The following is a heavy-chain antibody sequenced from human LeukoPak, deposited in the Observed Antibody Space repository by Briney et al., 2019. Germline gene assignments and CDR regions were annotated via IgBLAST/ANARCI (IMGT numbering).Heavy chain of an antibody. Sequence: GESLKISCKISGYKLTNNWIGWVRQVPGKGLEWMGLIYPGYSDAKYSPSFQGQVTLSVDASISTAYLQLSGLRASDTAIYYSVRFALTSSLDHWGQGTLVTVSS. CDR3: VRFALTSSLDH. V-gene: IGHV5-51*01. CDR2: IYPGYSDA. J-gene: IGHJ5*02. CDR1: GYKLTNNW. D-gene: IGHD6-13*01.